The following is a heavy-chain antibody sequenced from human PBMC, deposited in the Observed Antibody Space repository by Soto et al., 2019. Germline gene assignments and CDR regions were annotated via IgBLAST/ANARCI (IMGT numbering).Heavy chain of an antibody. Sequence: EVQLVESGGGLVQPGMSLRLSCAASGFTFDDYAMHWVRQAPGKGLEWVSGISWNSGSIGYADSVKGRFTISRDNAKNSLYLQMNSLRAEDTALYYCAKDRGLVLSFYFDYWGQGTLVTVSS. CDR2: ISWNSGSI. V-gene: IGHV3-9*01. J-gene: IGHJ4*02. D-gene: IGHD6-6*01. CDR1: GFTFDDYA. CDR3: AKDRGLVLSFYFDY.